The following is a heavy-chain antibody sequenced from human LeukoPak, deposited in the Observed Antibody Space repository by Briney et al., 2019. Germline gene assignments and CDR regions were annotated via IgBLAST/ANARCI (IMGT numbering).Heavy chain of an antibody. Sequence: PSETLSLTCTVSGGSISSSSYYWGWIRQPPGKGLEWIGSIYYSGSTYYNPSLKSRVTISVDTSKNQFSLKLSSVTAADTAVYYCARLPRSAAAGAFDIWGQGTMVTVSS. V-gene: IGHV4-39*01. CDR3: ARLPRSAAAGAFDI. D-gene: IGHD6-13*01. CDR1: GGSISSSSYY. J-gene: IGHJ3*02. CDR2: IYYSGST.